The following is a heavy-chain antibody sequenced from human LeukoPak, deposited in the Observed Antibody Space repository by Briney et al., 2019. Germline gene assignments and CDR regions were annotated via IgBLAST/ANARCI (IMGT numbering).Heavy chain of an antibody. V-gene: IGHV3-7*04. D-gene: IGHD6-13*01. CDR2: INQDGSEK. J-gene: IGHJ3*02. CDR3: ARPYSSSEAFDI. Sequence: PGGSLRLSCAGSGFTFSSYWMSWVRQAPGKGLEWVANINQDGSEKYYVDSVKGRFTISRDNAKNSLYLQMNSLRAEDTAVYYRARPYSSSEAFDIWGQGTMVTVSS. CDR1: GFTFSSYW.